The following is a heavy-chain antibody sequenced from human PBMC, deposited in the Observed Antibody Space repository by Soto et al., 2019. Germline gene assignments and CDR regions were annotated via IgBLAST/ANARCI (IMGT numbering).Heavy chain of an antibody. D-gene: IGHD4-17*01. CDR2: ISGGGGST. V-gene: IGHV3-23*01. CDR3: AKIYGGIFDY. Sequence: AISGGGGSTYYADSVKGRFTISRDNSKNTLYLQMNSLRAEDTAVYYCAKIYGGIFDYWGQGTLVTV. J-gene: IGHJ4*02.